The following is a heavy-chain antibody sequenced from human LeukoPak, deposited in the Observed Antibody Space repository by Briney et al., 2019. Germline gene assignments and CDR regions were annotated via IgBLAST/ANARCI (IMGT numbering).Heavy chain of an antibody. D-gene: IGHD2-2*01. CDR2: IYTSGST. V-gene: IGHV4-61*02. Sequence: KPSETLSLTCAVSGGSISSGSYYWSWIRQPAGKGLEWIGRIYTSGSTNYNPSLKSRVTISVDTSKNQFSLKLSSVTAADTAVYYCASGVRCSSTSCFNGQYYYYYMDVWGKGTTVTVSS. CDR3: ASGVRCSSTSCFNGQYYYYYMDV. CDR1: GGSISSGSYY. J-gene: IGHJ6*03.